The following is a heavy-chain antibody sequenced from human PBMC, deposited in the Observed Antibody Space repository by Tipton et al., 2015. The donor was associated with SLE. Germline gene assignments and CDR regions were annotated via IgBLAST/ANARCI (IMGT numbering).Heavy chain of an antibody. Sequence: SLRLSCAASGFTFSSYAMSWVRQAPGKGLEWVSSISSSSRYIYHAESLKGRFTISRDNAKNSVYLQMNRPRADDTAVYYCAKKISGFMSTAMDVWGQGTTVTVSS. CDR2: ISSSSRYI. D-gene: IGHD3-16*01. J-gene: IGHJ6*02. CDR3: AKKISGFMSTAMDV. V-gene: IGHV3-21*04. CDR1: GFTFSSYA.